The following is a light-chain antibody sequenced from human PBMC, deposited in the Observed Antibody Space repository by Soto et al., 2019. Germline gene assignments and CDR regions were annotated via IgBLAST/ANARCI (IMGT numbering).Light chain of an antibody. CDR2: DAS. Sequence: EIVLTQSPGTLSMSPGERATLSCTASRTVDSTYLAWYQQKPGQAPRLLIYDASTRATGVPVRFSGSGSGTEFTLTISSLQSEDFGVYYCQQYNDWLWTFGQGTKVDIK. J-gene: IGKJ1*01. CDR1: RTVDSTY. CDR3: QQYNDWLWT. V-gene: IGKV3-15*01.